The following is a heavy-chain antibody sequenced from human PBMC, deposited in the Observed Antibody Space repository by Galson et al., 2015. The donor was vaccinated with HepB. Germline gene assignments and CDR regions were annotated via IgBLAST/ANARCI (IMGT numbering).Heavy chain of an antibody. D-gene: IGHD3-16*02. CDR3: ATDSGLGLRLGELSLLGFDP. V-gene: IGHV1-24*01. Sequence: SVKVSCKVSGYTLTELSMHWVRQAPGKGLEWMGGFDPEDGETIYAQKFQGRVTMTEDTSTDTAYMELSSLRSEDTAVYYCATDSGLGLRLGELSLLGFDPWGQGTLVTVSS. CDR2: FDPEDGET. CDR1: GYTLTELS. J-gene: IGHJ5*02.